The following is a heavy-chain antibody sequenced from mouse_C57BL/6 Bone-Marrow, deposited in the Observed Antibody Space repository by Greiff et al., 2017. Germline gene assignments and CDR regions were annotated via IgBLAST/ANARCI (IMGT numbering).Heavy chain of an antibody. V-gene: IGHV1-63*01. CDR1: GYTFTNYW. J-gene: IGHJ4*01. CDR2: IYPGGGYT. CDR3: ARHSNYGYSMDY. Sequence: QVHVKQSGAELVRPGTSVKMSCKASGYTFTNYWIGWAKQRPGHGLEWIGDIYPGGGYTNYNEKFKGKATLTADKSSSTAYMQFSNLTSEDSAIYYCARHSNYGYSMDYWGQGTSVTVSS. D-gene: IGHD2-5*01.